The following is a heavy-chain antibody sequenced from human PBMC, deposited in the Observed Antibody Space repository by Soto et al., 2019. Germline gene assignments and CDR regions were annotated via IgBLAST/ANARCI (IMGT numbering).Heavy chain of an antibody. Sequence: QVHLVQSGAEVRKPGASVKVSCKASGYTFSSYAMHWVRQAPGHRLEWMGWIYAGYGNTKSSQKFQDRVTISRDTSASTAYMELTSLRSEDTAVYYCARDTGDGTFDFWGQGTLVTVSS. CDR3: ARDTGDGTFDF. J-gene: IGHJ4*02. CDR2: IYAGYGNT. D-gene: IGHD7-27*01. V-gene: IGHV1-3*01. CDR1: GYTFSSYA.